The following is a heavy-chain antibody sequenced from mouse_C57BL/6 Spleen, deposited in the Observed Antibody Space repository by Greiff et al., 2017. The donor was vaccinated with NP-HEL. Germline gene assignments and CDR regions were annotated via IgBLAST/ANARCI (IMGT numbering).Heavy chain of an antibody. CDR3: TPPLMDY. Sequence: EVKLQQSGAELVRPGASVKLSCTASGFNIKDDYMHWVKQRPEQGLEWIGWIDPENGDTEYASKFQGKATITADTSSNTAYLQLSSLTSEDTAVYYCTPPLMDYWGQGTSVTFSS. J-gene: IGHJ4*01. V-gene: IGHV14-4*01. CDR1: GFNIKDDY. CDR2: IDPENGDT.